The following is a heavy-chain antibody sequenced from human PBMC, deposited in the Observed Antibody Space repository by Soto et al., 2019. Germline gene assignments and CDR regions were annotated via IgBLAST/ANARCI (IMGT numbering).Heavy chain of an antibody. CDR1: GGSISSYY. Sequence: PSETLSLTCTVSGGSISSYYWSWIRQPPGKGLEWIGYIYYSGSTNYNPSLKSRVTISVDTSKNQFSLKLSSVTAADTAVYYCARGVVGYCSGGSCPIFGPRKAHVLDYWGQGNLVTVSS. J-gene: IGHJ4*02. D-gene: IGHD2-15*01. CDR2: IYYSGST. CDR3: ARGVVGYCSGGSCPIFGPRKAHVLDY. V-gene: IGHV4-59*01.